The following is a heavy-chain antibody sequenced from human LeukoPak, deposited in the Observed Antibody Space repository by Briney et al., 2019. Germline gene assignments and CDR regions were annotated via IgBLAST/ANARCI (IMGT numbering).Heavy chain of an antibody. Sequence: GGSLRLSCAASGFTFSSYEMNWVRQAPGKGLEWVSYISSSGSTIYYADSVKGRFTISRDNAKNSLYLQMYSLRAEDTAVYYCARVYRSSSGTTLDYWGQGTLVTVSS. CDR2: ISSSGSTI. CDR1: GFTFSSYE. CDR3: ARVYRSSSGTTLDY. D-gene: IGHD6-6*01. J-gene: IGHJ4*02. V-gene: IGHV3-48*03.